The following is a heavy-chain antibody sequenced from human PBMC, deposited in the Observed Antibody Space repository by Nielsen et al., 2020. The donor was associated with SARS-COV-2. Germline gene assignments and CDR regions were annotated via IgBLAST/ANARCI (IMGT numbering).Heavy chain of an antibody. CDR2: ISAYNGDR. CDR1: GYTFTSYD. V-gene: IGHV1-8*01. D-gene: IGHD6-25*01. Sequence: ASVKVSCKASGYTFTSYDINWVRQAPGQGLEWMGWISAYNGDRNHAQKFQGRVTMTRSISTSTAYMELSSLESEDTAVYYCARTTSSGFGFGYWGQGTQVTVSS. J-gene: IGHJ4*02. CDR3: ARTTSSGFGFGY.